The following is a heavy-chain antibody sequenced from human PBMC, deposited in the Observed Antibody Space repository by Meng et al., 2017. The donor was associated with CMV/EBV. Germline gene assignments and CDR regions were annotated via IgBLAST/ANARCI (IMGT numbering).Heavy chain of an antibody. CDR2: INPNSGGT. CDR1: GYTFTGYY. V-gene: IGHV1-2*02. Sequence: ASVKVSCKASGYTFTGYYMHWVRQAPGQGLEWMGWINPNSGGTNYAQKFQGRVTMTRDTSISTAYMELSRLRSDDTAAYYCASRYSSSSGRFYWGQGTLVTVSS. CDR3: ASRYSSSSGRFY. D-gene: IGHD6-6*01. J-gene: IGHJ4*02.